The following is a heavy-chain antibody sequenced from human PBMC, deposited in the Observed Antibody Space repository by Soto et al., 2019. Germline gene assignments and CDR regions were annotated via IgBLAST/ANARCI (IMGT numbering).Heavy chain of an antibody. CDR3: ARVGSSGWSPDY. V-gene: IGHV4-59*11. J-gene: IGHJ4*02. Sequence: LSLTCTVSGGSISGHYWIWIRQSPGKRLEWIGYIFYSGSTNYNPSLKSRVTLSVDTSKNQFSLSLGSVTAADTAVYYCARVGSSGWSPDYWGQGTLVTVSS. CDR2: IFYSGST. CDR1: GGSISGHY. D-gene: IGHD6-19*01.